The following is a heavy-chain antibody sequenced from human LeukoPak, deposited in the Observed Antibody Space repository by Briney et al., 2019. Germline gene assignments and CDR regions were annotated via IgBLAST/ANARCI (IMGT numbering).Heavy chain of an antibody. CDR2: IRKDGIDE. CDR1: GFTFSNYW. Sequence: GGSLRLTCAASGFTFSNYWMSWVRQAPGKGLEWVANIRKDGIDEYYVDSVKCRFTISRDNAKNSLYLQMNSLRAEDTAVYYCAGLDTIMVRDAGYWGQGTLVIVSS. V-gene: IGHV3-7*01. D-gene: IGHD5-18*01. J-gene: IGHJ4*02. CDR3: AGLDTIMVRDAGY.